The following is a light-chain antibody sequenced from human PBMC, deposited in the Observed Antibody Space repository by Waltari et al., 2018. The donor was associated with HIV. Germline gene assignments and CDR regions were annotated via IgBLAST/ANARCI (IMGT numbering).Light chain of an antibody. Sequence: SSELTQPSSVSVSPGQIANITCSGNVLATKYARWFQQKPGQAPLMLIYKDNERPSGIPERFSGSSSGTTVTLTIKGAQVDDEADYYCYSATDNDLKVFGGGTRLTVL. J-gene: IGLJ3*02. V-gene: IGLV3-27*01. CDR3: YSATDNDLKV. CDR1: VLATKY. CDR2: KDN.